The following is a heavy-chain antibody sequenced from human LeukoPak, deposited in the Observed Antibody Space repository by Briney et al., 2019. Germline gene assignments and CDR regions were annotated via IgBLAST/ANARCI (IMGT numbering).Heavy chain of an antibody. D-gene: IGHD2-2*01. J-gene: IGHJ6*03. CDR1: GFTFSNAW. V-gene: IGHV3-15*01. CDR2: IKSKTDGGTT. Sequence: PGGSLRLSCAASGFTFSNAWMSWVRQAPGKGLEWVGRIKSKTDGGTTDYAAPVKGRFTISRDDSKNTLYLQMNSLKTEDTAVYYCTRDPTPPIVVVPAAIPYYYMDVWGKGTTVTVSS. CDR3: TRDPTPPIVVVPAAIPYYYMDV.